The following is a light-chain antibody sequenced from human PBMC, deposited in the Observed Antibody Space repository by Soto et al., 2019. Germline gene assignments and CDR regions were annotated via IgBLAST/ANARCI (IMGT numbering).Light chain of an antibody. CDR3: QQLNTYSLT. CDR2: AAS. J-gene: IGKJ4*01. Sequence: IQMTQSPSSLSASVGDTVTITCRASQSITTFLAWYQQKPGKAPTLLIYAASTLQRGVPSRLSGSGSGTEFTLTISSLQPEDFATYYCQQLNTYSLTFGGGTKVDIK. V-gene: IGKV1-5*01. CDR1: QSITTF.